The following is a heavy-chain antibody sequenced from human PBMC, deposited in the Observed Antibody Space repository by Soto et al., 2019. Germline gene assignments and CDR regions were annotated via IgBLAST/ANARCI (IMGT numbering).Heavy chain of an antibody. CDR3: ARGRYFDWLSQANWFDP. D-gene: IGHD3-9*01. Sequence: SETLSLTCTVSPGSISSYYWTWIRQPPGKGLEWIGYIYYSGSTNYNPSLKSRVTISVDTSKNQFSLKLSSVTAADTAVYHCARGRYFDWLSQANWFDPWGQGTLVTVS. V-gene: IGHV4-59*08. CDR2: IYYSGST. CDR1: PGSISSYY. J-gene: IGHJ5*02.